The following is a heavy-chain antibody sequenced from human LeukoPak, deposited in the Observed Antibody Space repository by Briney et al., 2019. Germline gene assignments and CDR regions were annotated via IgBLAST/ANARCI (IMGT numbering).Heavy chain of an antibody. Sequence: GASVKVSCKASGYTFTSYDINWVRQATGQGLEWMGWMNPNSGNTGYAQKFQGRVTITRNTSISTAYMELSSLRSEDTAVYYCATGNIAAAANEDGAFDIWGQGTMVTVSS. J-gene: IGHJ3*02. D-gene: IGHD6-13*01. V-gene: IGHV1-8*03. CDR1: GYTFTSYD. CDR3: ATGNIAAAANEDGAFDI. CDR2: MNPNSGNT.